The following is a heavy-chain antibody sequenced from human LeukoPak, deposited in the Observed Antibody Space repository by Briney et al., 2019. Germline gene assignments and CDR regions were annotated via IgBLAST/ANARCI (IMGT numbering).Heavy chain of an antibody. J-gene: IGHJ4*02. CDR1: GVTFGDYA. CDR2: IRSNVYGGTT. Sequence: GRSLSLSCTASGVTFGDYAISWVGQAPGQGLDWVGFIRSNVYGGTTEYTPSVNGRFTISRDDSKSMSYLQMNSVKAEDTAVYYCTRVEDIVVVPAADRGFDYWGQGTLVTVSS. V-gene: IGHV3-49*04. CDR3: TRVEDIVVVPAADRGFDY. D-gene: IGHD2-2*01.